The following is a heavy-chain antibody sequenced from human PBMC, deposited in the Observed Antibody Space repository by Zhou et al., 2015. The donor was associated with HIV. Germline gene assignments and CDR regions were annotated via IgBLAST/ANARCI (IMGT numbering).Heavy chain of an antibody. CDR2: IIPIFGTA. CDR3: ASATQCSSTSCSWYYYYYMDV. CDR1: GGTFSSYA. D-gene: IGHD2-2*01. Sequence: QVQLVQSGAEVKKPGSSVKVSCKASGGTFSSYAISWVRQAPGQGLEWMGGIIPIFGTANYAQKFQGRVTITADESTSTAYMELSSLRSEDTAVYYCASATQCSSTSCSWYYYYYMDVWGKGTTVTVSS. J-gene: IGHJ6*03. V-gene: IGHV1-69*01.